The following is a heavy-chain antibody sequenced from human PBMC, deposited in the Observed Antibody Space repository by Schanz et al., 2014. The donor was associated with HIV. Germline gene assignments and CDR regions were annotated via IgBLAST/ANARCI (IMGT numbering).Heavy chain of an antibody. V-gene: IGHV3-30*03. Sequence: ESGGGLVQPGGSRRLSCAVSGLPFSTSAMSWVRQAPGKGLEWVAMISYDGSDKYYADSVKGRFTISRDNSKSTLYLQMSSLRSEDTAVYYCARDLSLASSTPTLAFDIWGQGTMVTVSS. J-gene: IGHJ3*02. CDR2: ISYDGSDK. CDR1: GLPFSTSA. CDR3: ARDLSLASSTPTLAFDI. D-gene: IGHD2-2*01.